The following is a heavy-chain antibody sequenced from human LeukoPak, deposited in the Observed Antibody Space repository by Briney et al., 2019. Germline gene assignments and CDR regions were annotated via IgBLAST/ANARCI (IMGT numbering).Heavy chain of an antibody. J-gene: IGHJ4*02. CDR1: GFTFTSYG. V-gene: IGHV3-30*02. CDR3: AKVSDGSSSDDY. CDR2: IRYDGNNK. Sequence: GGSLRLSCVASGFTFTSYGMHWVRQAPGKGLEWVAFIRYDGNNKYYADSVKGRFTISRDNFKNTLYLQMNSLRPEDTAVYYCAKVSDGSSSDDYWGQGTLVTVSS. D-gene: IGHD6-6*01.